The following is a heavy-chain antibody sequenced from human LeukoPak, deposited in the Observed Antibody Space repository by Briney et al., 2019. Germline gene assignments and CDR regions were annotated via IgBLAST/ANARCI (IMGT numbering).Heavy chain of an antibody. CDR2: ISGSGGST. D-gene: IGHD3-9*01. Sequence: PGGSLRLSCAASGFTFSSYAMSWVRQAPGKGLEWVSAISGSGGSTYYADSVKGRFTISRDNSKNTLYLQMNSLRAVDTAVYYCAKGREFLTGRGGAGFDYWGQGTLVTVSS. CDR1: GFTFSSYA. CDR3: AKGREFLTGRGGAGFDY. V-gene: IGHV3-23*01. J-gene: IGHJ4*02.